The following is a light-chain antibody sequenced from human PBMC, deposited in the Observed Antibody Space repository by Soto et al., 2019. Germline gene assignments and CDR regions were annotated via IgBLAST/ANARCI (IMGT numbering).Light chain of an antibody. V-gene: IGKV3-20*01. J-gene: IGKJ1*01. CDR1: QSVSSTY. CDR2: GAS. Sequence: EIVSTQSPDTLSLSPGERATLYCRASQSVSSTYLAWFQQKPGQTPRLLISGASRRAIGVPDRFSGSGSGTDFILTISRLEPEDFAVYYCQQYDSSPRTFGQGTKVDIK. CDR3: QQYDSSPRT.